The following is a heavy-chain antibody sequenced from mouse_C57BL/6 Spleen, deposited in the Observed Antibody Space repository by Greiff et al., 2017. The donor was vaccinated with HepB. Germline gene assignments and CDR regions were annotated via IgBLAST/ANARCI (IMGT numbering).Heavy chain of an antibody. V-gene: IGHV1-50*01. CDR1: GYTFTSYW. D-gene: IGHD3-2*02. J-gene: IGHJ4*01. Sequence: QVQLQQPGAELVKPGASVKLSCKASGYTFTSYWMQWVKQRPGQGLEWIGEIDPSDSYTNYNQKFKGKATLTVDTSSSTAYMQLSSLTSEVSAVYYCARRDSSGRYAMDYWGQGTSVTVSS. CDR3: ARRDSSGRYAMDY. CDR2: IDPSDSYT.